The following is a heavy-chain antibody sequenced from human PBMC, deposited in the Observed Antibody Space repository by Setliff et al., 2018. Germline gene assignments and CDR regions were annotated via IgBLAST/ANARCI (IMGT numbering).Heavy chain of an antibody. CDR3: ARSTVTQDFDS. D-gene: IGHD4-17*01. CDR1: GYTFMTYW. CDR2: IYPGDSDT. V-gene: IGHV5-51*01. J-gene: IGHJ4*02. Sequence: PGESLKISCKGSGYTFMTYWIGWVRQMPGKGLEWMGIIYPGDSDTTYSPSFQGQVTISADKSISTAYLQWSTLKASDTAMYYCARSTVTQDFDSWGQGTLVTVSS.